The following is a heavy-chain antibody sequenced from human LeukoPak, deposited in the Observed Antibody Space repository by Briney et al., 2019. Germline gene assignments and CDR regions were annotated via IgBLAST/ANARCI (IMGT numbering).Heavy chain of an antibody. CDR1: GFTFSSYW. CDR2: ISSSSSTI. D-gene: IGHD3-10*01. J-gene: IGHJ4*02. V-gene: IGHV3-48*01. Sequence: PGGSLRLSCAASGFTFSSYWMSWVRQAPGKGLEWVSYISSSSSTIYYADSVKGRFTISRDNAKNSLYLQMNSLRAEDTAVYYCARVGGSMVRGPYFDYWGQGNLVTVSS. CDR3: ARVGGSMVRGPYFDY.